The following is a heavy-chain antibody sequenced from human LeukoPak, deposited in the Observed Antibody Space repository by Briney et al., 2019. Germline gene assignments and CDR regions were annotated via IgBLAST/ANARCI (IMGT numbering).Heavy chain of an antibody. D-gene: IGHD6-13*01. CDR3: AKDLEGIAAAGLMDV. Sequence: GGSLRLSCAASGFTFNSYSMNWVRQTPGKGLEWVSAISGSGGSTYYADSVKGRFTISRDNSKNTLYLQMNSLRAEDTAVYYCAKDLEGIAAAGLMDVWGQGTTVTVSS. J-gene: IGHJ6*02. CDR1: GFTFNSYS. CDR2: ISGSGGST. V-gene: IGHV3-23*01.